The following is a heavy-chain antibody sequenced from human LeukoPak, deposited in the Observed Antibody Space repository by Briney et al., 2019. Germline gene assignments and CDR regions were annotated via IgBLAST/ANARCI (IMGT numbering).Heavy chain of an antibody. D-gene: IGHD4-17*01. CDR2: INEDGSEK. CDR1: GFTFSNYW. CDR3: ARGEDGDYGY. Sequence: GGSLRLSCATSGFTFSNYWMSWVRQAPGKGLEWVANINEDGSEKYYVDSVKGRFTISRDNAKNSLYLQMNSLRAEDTAVYYCARGEDGDYGYWGQGTLVTVSS. V-gene: IGHV3-7*01. J-gene: IGHJ4*02.